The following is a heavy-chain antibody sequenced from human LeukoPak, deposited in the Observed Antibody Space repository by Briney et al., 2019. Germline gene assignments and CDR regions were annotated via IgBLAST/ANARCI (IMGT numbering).Heavy chain of an antibody. J-gene: IGHJ4*02. CDR3: AREPIVGATHFDY. CDR2: ISYSSSTI. CDR1: GFTFSSYS. Sequence: GGSLRLSCAASGFTFSSYSMNWARRAPGKGLEWVSYISYSSSTIYYADSVKGRFTISRDNGKNSLYLQMNSLRAEDTAVYYCAREPIVGATHFDYWGQGTLVTVSS. V-gene: IGHV3-48*01. D-gene: IGHD1-26*01.